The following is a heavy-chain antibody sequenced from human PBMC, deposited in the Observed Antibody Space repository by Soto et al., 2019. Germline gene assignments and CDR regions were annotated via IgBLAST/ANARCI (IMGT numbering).Heavy chain of an antibody. Sequence: ASVKVSCKASGGTFRSYSISWVRQAPGQGLEWMGGIIPIFGTANYAQKFQGRVTITADKSTSTAYMELSSLRSEDTAVYYCARGTIVVVPAAPIRYYYGMDVWGQGTTVTVSS. CDR1: GGTFRSYS. CDR2: IIPIFGTA. J-gene: IGHJ6*02. V-gene: IGHV1-69*06. D-gene: IGHD2-2*01. CDR3: ARGTIVVVPAAPIRYYYGMDV.